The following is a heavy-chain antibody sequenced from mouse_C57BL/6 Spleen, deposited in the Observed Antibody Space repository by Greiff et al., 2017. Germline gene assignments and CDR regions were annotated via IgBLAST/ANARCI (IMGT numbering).Heavy chain of an antibody. CDR1: GYTFTSYW. D-gene: IGHD2-4*01. Sequence: QVQLQQPGAELVKPGASVKLSCKASGYTFTSYWMHWVKQRPGQGLEWIGMIHPNSGSTNYNEKFKSKATLTVDKSSSTAYMQLSSLTSEDSAVYYCALYDYDVVYFEDWGQGTTLTVA. V-gene: IGHV1-64*01. CDR3: ALYDYDVVYFED. J-gene: IGHJ2*01. CDR2: IHPNSGST.